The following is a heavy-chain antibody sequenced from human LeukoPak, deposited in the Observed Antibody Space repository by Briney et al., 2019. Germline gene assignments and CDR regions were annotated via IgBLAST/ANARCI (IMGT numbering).Heavy chain of an antibody. D-gene: IGHD4-17*01. J-gene: IGHJ4*02. CDR3: ATDDYGDLPFDY. CDR2: ISGSGGST. Sequence: GGSLRLSCAASGFTFSSYAMSWVRQAPGKGLEWVSTISGSGGSTYYADSVKGRFTISRDNSKNTLYLQMNSLRAEDTAVYYCATDDYGDLPFDYWGQGTLVTVSS. V-gene: IGHV3-23*01. CDR1: GFTFSSYA.